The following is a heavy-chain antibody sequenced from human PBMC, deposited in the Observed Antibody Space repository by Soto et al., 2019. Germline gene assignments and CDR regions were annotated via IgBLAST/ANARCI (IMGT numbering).Heavy chain of an antibody. CDR3: ARGQGSSSWLYYYGMDV. D-gene: IGHD6-13*01. J-gene: IGHJ6*02. CDR1: RYTFTAYY. V-gene: IGHV1-2*04. CDR2: INPNSGGT. Sequence: ASVKVSCKDSRYTFTAYYMRWPRQAPGQGHEWMGWINPNSGGTKYAQKIQGWVTVPRDTSISTVYMELSRLKSDDTAVYYCARGQGSSSWLYYYGMDVWGQGTTVTVSS.